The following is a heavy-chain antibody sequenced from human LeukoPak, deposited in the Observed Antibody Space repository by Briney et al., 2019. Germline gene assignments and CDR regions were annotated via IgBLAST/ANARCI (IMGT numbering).Heavy chain of an antibody. CDR3: ARVGQWLGYHFDY. CDR2: INPSGGST. D-gene: IGHD6-19*01. J-gene: IGHJ4*02. V-gene: IGHV1-46*01. CDR1: GYTFTSYY. Sequence: ASVKVSCKASGYTFTSYYMHWVRQAPGQGLEWVGIINPSGGSTSYAQKFQGGVTMTRDTSTSTVYMELSSLRSEDTAVYYCARVGQWLGYHFDYWGQGTLVTVSS.